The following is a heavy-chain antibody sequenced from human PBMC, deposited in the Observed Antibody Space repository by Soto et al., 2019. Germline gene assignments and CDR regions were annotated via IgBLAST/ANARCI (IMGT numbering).Heavy chain of an antibody. D-gene: IGHD3-3*01. CDR2: IYCDDDK. J-gene: IGHJ4*02. CDR1: GFSLTTSGVG. V-gene: IGHV2-5*02. Sequence: QITLKESGPTVVKPTETLTLTCTFSGFSLTTSGVGVGWVRQSPGKAPEWLALIYCDDDKRYSTSLNSRLIITKDTSKNQVVLTMANVDPADTATYDCAHRVLRTVFGLVTTTAIYFDFWGPGTPVVVSS. CDR3: AHRVLRTVFGLVTTTAIYFDF.